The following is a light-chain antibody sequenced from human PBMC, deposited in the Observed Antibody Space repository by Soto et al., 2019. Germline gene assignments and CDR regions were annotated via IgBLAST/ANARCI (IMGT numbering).Light chain of an antibody. V-gene: IGKV1-6*01. CDR3: LQDYNYPWT. J-gene: IGKJ1*01. CDR2: AAT. Sequence: IQVTQSPSSLSASVGYRFTITCRASTGIRTDLSWYQQKPGKVPKVLIYAATSLHSGVPSRFSGSGSGTDFTLTISSLQPEDFATYYCLQDYNYPWTFGQGTKV. CDR1: TGIRTD.